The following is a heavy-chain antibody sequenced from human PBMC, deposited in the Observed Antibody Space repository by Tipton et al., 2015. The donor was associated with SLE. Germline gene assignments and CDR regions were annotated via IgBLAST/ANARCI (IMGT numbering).Heavy chain of an antibody. CDR1: GGSISSGSYY. V-gene: IGHV4-61*02. D-gene: IGHD6-13*01. CDR2: IYTSGST. J-gene: IGHJ4*02. CDR3: ARRGYSSSGGFDY. Sequence: TLSLTCTVSGGSISSGSYYWSWIRQPAGKGLEWIGRIYTSGSTNYNPSLKSRVTISVDTSKNQFSLKLSSVTAADTAVYYCARRGYSSSGGFDYWGQGTLVTVSS.